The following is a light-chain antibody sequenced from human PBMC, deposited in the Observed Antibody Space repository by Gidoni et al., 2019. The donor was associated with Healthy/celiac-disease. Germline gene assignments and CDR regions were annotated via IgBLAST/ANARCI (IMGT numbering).Light chain of an antibody. V-gene: IGLV2-14*01. CDR1: SSDVGGYNY. CDR3: SSYTSSSTLEV. CDR2: EVS. Sequence: QSPLTHPPSVSGSPGQSITISCTGTSSDVGGYNYVSWYQQHPGKAPKLMIFEVSNRPSGVPDRFSGSKSGNTASLTISGLQAEDEADYYCSSYTSSSTLEVFGGGTKLTVL. J-gene: IGLJ2*01.